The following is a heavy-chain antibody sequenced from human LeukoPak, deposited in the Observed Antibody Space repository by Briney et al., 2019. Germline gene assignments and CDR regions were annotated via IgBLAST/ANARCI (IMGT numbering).Heavy chain of an antibody. CDR1: GFTFRSYW. D-gene: IGHD6-13*01. CDR2: IDSAGSTT. J-gene: IGHJ4*02. Sequence: AGGSLRLSCAPSGFTFRSYWMHWVRQAPGKGLVWVSRIDSAGSTTTYADSVKGRFTVSRDNAKNTLYLQMNSLRVEDTAVYYCAREAAATGENYSDYWGQGTLVTVSS. V-gene: IGHV3-74*03. CDR3: AREAAATGENYSDY.